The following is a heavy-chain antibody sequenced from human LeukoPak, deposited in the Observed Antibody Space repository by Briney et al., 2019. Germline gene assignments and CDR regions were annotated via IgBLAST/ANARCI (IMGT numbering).Heavy chain of an antibody. CDR3: AKGGGATVLLLSYFAY. D-gene: IGHD3-16*01. CDR2: ISGSGGST. J-gene: IGHJ4*02. Sequence: PGGSLRLSCSASGFSFSSYAMHWVRQAPGKGLEWVSGISGSGGSTYYADSVKGRFTISRDNSKNTLYLQMNSLRAEDTAVYYCAKGGGATVLLLSYFAYWGQGTLVTVST. V-gene: IGHV3-23*01. CDR1: GFSFSSYA.